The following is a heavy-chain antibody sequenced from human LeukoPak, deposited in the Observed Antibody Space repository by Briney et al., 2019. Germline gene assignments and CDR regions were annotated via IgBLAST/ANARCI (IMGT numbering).Heavy chain of an antibody. J-gene: IGHJ4*02. Sequence: PGGSLRLSCAASGFTFSSYGMHWVRQAPGKGLEWVAFIRYDGSNKYYADSVEGRFTISRDNSKNTLYLQMNSLRAEDTAVYYCATDQAYGSGSYYRYWGQGTLVTVSS. V-gene: IGHV3-30*02. CDR2: IRYDGSNK. CDR3: ATDQAYGSGSYYRY. CDR1: GFTFSSYG. D-gene: IGHD3-10*01.